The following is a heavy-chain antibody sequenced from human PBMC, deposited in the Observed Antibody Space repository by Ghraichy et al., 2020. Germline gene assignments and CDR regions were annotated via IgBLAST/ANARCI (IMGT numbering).Heavy chain of an antibody. Sequence: SETLSLTCTVSGGSISSYYWSWIRQPPGKGLEWIGYISYSGSTNYNPSLKSRVTISVDTSKNQFSLKLSSVTAADPAVYYCARIYGYYYDSSGYLHGAFDIWGQGTMVTVSS. V-gene: IGHV4-59*01. CDR1: GGSISSYY. J-gene: IGHJ3*02. CDR3: ARIYGYYYDSSGYLHGAFDI. D-gene: IGHD3-22*01. CDR2: ISYSGST.